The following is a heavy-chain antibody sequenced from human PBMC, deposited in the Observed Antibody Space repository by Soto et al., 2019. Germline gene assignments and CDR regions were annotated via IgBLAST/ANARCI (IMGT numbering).Heavy chain of an antibody. V-gene: IGHV3-11*06. CDR1: GFTFSDYY. Sequence: VQLVESGGGLVKPGGSLRLSCAASGFTFSDYYMSWIRQAPGKGLEWVSYIGSSAYINYADSVKGRFTISRDNAKNSLYLQMNSLGAEDTAVYYCARGGLVAPTARPIDSWGQGTLVTVSS. CDR2: IGSSAYI. CDR3: ARGGLVAPTARPIDS. D-gene: IGHD2-2*01. J-gene: IGHJ4*02.